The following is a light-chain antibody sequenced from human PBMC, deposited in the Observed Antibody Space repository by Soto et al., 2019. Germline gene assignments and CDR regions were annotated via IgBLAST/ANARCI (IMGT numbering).Light chain of an antibody. CDR2: EVS. CDR3: SSYTSRSTLGVYV. J-gene: IGLJ1*01. Sequence: QSALTQPASVSRSPGQSITISCTGTSRDVGGYNYVSWYQQHPGKAPKLMIYEVSNRTSGVSNRFSGSKSGNTASLTISGLQAEDEADYYCSSYTSRSTLGVYVFGTGTKLTV. CDR1: SRDVGGYNY. V-gene: IGLV2-14*01.